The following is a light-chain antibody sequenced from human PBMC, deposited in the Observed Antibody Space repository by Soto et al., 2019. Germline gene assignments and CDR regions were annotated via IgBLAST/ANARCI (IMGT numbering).Light chain of an antibody. Sequence: DIQMTQSPSSLSASVGDRVTIPCRARQTIGRYLNWYQQRSGKAPNRLIYTASTLESGVPSRFSGSGSGTDFTLTITCLQPEDFATYYCQQTYHIPCTFGKGTNVEIK. CDR3: QQTYHIPCT. J-gene: IGKJ1*01. CDR2: TAS. CDR1: QTIGRY. V-gene: IGKV1-39*01.